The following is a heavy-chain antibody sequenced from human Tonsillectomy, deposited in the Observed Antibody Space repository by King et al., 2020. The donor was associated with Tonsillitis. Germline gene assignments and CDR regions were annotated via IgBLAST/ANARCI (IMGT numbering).Heavy chain of an antibody. Sequence: VQLVESGGGLVQPGGSLRLSCAASGFIFNNYAMSWVRPAPGKGLEWVSAISGSGGSTYYTNPVKGRFIISRDNSENTLYLQMNSLKAEDTAVYYCAKQPNGLGYYFDCWGQGTLVTVSS. CDR3: AKQPNGLGYYFDC. V-gene: IGHV3-23*04. D-gene: IGHD3-10*01. CDR2: ISGSGGST. CDR1: GFIFNNYA. J-gene: IGHJ4*02.